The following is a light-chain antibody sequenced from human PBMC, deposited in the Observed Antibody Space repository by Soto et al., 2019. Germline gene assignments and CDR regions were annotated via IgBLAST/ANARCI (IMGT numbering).Light chain of an antibody. Sequence: EIVLTQSPGTLSLSPGERATLSCRASQSVSSSYLAWYQQKPGQAPRLLIYGASSRATGIPDRFSGSGSGTDFTLTISRLEPEDLAVYYCQQYGSSPGTFGQGTKVEIQ. CDR2: GAS. CDR1: QSVSSSY. V-gene: IGKV3-20*01. J-gene: IGKJ1*01. CDR3: QQYGSSPGT.